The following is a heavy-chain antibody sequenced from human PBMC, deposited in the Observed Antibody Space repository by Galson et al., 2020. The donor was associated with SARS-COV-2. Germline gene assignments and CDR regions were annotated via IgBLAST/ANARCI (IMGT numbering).Heavy chain of an antibody. CDR2: ISYDGSKK. Sequence: GGSLRLSCVVSGFTFSLYSMHWVRQAPGKGLEWVAIISYDGSKKYYADSVKGQFTISRDNSKNTLYLQMNSLRPEDTAVYYCAKLGYDSSGAVKTLDYWGQGTLVTVSS. CDR3: AKLGYDSSGAVKTLDY. V-gene: IGHV3-30*18. J-gene: IGHJ4*02. CDR1: GFTFSLYS. D-gene: IGHD3-22*01.